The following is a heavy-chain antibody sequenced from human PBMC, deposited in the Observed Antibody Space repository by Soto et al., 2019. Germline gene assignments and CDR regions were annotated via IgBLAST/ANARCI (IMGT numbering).Heavy chain of an antibody. V-gene: IGHV4-59*01. J-gene: IGHJ3*02. CDR3: ARGYYDTSGQSNTFDI. Sequence: SETLSLTCTVSGASISSSYWSWIRQSPGKGLEWIGYVYYSGSTNYNPSLKSRVTISVDTSKNQFSLKLSSVTAADTAVYYCARGYYDTSGQSNTFDIWGQGTMVT. CDR2: VYYSGST. CDR1: GASISSSY. D-gene: IGHD3-22*01.